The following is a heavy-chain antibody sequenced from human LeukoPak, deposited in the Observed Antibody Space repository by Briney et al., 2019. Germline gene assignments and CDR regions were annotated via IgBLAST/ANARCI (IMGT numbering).Heavy chain of an antibody. V-gene: IGHV4-59*01. J-gene: IGHJ4*02. Sequence: PSETLSLTCTVSGGSISNSYWSWIRQPPGKGPEWIGYIYYSGSTSYNPSLKSRVTISLDTSKNQFSLKLSSVTAADTAVYCCARDDGPSMTRTSTWYLHWGQGTLVTVSS. CDR3: ARDDGPSMTRTSTWYLH. CDR2: IYYSGST. D-gene: IGHD6-13*01. CDR1: GGSISNSY.